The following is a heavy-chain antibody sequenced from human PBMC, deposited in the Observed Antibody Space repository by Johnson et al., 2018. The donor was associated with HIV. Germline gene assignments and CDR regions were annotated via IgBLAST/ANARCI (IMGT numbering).Heavy chain of an antibody. J-gene: IGHJ3*02. Sequence: VQLVESVGGLVQPGRSLRLSCAASGFTFDDYAMHWVRQAPGKGLEWVSGISWNSGSIGYADSVKGRFTISRDNAKNSLYLQMNSLRAEDTAVYYCARAEGLTGRNAFDIWGQGTMVTVSS. CDR1: GFTFDDYA. CDR2: ISWNSGSI. D-gene: IGHD1-20*01. CDR3: ARAEGLTGRNAFDI. V-gene: IGHV3-9*01.